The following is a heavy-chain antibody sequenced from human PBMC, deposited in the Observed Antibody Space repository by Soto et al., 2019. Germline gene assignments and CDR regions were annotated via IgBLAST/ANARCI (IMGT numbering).Heavy chain of an antibody. CDR1: GGSISSSNW. V-gene: IGHV4-4*02. CDR2: IYHSGST. D-gene: IGHD1-1*01. CDR3: ASRTGTTALYYFDY. Sequence: PSETLSLTCAVSGGSISSSNWWSWVRQPPGKGLEWIGEIYHSGSTNYNPSLKSRVTISVDKSKNQFSLKLSSVTAADTAVYYCASRTGTTALYYFDYWGQGTLVTVSS. J-gene: IGHJ4*02.